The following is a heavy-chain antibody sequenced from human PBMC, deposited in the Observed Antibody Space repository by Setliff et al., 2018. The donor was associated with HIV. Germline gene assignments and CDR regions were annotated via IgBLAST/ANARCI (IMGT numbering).Heavy chain of an antibody. J-gene: IGHJ5*02. V-gene: IGHV1-18*01. D-gene: IGHD3-3*01. CDR3: ARADETTIFGVVYSVGYWFDP. CDR2: IAPFNGRT. Sequence: ASVKVSCKASGYTFTTFRINWVRQAPGQGLEWMGWIAPFNGRTNYAQRFQGRVTMTTDTSTNTAYMELRSLRSDDTAVYYCARADETTIFGVVYSVGYWFDPWGQGALVTVSS. CDR1: GYTFTTFR.